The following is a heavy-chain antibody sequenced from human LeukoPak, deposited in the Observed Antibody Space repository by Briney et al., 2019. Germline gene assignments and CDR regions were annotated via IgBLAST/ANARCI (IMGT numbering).Heavy chain of an antibody. V-gene: IGHV1-18*01. CDR3: ARVAGYFDWQDNWFDP. CDR1: GYTFTSYG. CDR2: ISAYNGNT. D-gene: IGHD3-9*01. Sequence: GASVKVSCKASGYTFTSYGISWVRQAPGQGLEWMGWISAYNGNTNYAQKLQGRVTMTTDTSTSTAYMELRSLRSDDTAVYYCARVAGYFDWQDNWFDPWGQGTLVTVSS. J-gene: IGHJ5*02.